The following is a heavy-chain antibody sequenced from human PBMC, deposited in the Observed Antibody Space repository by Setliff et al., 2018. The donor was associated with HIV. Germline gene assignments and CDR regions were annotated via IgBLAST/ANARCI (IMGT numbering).Heavy chain of an antibody. V-gene: IGHV4-38-2*02. CDR3: AGDAGYKGAADY. Sequence: SETLSLTCAVSGYSISTAYYWGWIRQPPGKGLEWIGSVYHSGTTYYNPSLKSRVTISVDMSNNQFSLKLRSVTAADTAVYYCAGDAGYKGAADYWGQGTLVTVSS. D-gene: IGHD1-26*01. CDR2: VYHSGTT. CDR1: GYSISTAYY. J-gene: IGHJ4*02.